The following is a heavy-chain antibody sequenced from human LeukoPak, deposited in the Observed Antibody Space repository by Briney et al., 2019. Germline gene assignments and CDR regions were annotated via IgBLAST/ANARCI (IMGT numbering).Heavy chain of an antibody. CDR3: ARGVDFWRGYSADY. CDR1: GYTFTGYY. J-gene: IGHJ4*02. V-gene: IGHV1-2*02. D-gene: IGHD3-3*01. CDR2: INPNSGGT. Sequence: ASVKVSCKASGYTFTGYYMHWVRQAPGQGLEWMGWINPNSGGTNYAQKFQGRVTMTRDTSISTAYMELSRLRSDDTAVYYCARGVDFWRGYSADYWGQGTLVTVSS.